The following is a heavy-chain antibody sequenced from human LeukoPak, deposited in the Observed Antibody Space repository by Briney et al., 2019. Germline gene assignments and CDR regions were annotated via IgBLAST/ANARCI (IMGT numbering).Heavy chain of an antibody. CDR3: AREVGVLRYFDWLLGAFDI. CDR2: IYYSGST. D-gene: IGHD3-9*01. V-gene: IGHV4-39*07. CDR1: GGSISSSSYY. Sequence: SETLSLTCTVSGGSISSSSYYWGWIRQPPGKGLEWIGSIYYSGSTYYNPSLKSRVTISVDTSKNQFSLKLSSVTAADTAVYYCAREVGVLRYFDWLLGAFDIWGQGTMVTVSS. J-gene: IGHJ3*02.